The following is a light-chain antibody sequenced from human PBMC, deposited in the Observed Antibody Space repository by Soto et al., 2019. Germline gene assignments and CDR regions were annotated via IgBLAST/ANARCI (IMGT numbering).Light chain of an antibody. Sequence: DIQMTQSPSSLSASVGDRVTLTCRASQDISQDVSWYQQRPAKVPKLLIYYASTLQSGVPSCFSGSGSGTEFTLTISSLQPEDVATYYCQHYNSYSEAFAQGTKADIK. V-gene: IGKV1-27*01. CDR3: QHYNSYSEA. CDR2: YAS. J-gene: IGKJ1*01. CDR1: QDISQD.